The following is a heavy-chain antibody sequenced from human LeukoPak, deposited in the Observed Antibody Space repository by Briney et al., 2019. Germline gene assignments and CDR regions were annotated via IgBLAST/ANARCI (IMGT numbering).Heavy chain of an antibody. Sequence: PGGSLRLSCTASGFTFGDYAMSWFRQAPGEGREWVGFIRSKAYGGTTEYAASVKGRFTISRDDSKSIAYLQMNSLKTEDTAVYYCTRDSGSGSYGRFEYNWGQGTLVTVSS. CDR1: GFTFGDYA. CDR2: IRSKAYGGTT. V-gene: IGHV3-49*03. CDR3: TRDSGSGSYGRFEYN. J-gene: IGHJ4*02. D-gene: IGHD3-10*01.